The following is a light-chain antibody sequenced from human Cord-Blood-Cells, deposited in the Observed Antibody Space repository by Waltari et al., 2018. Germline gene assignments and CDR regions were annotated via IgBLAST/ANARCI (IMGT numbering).Light chain of an antibody. V-gene: IGKV1-39*01. J-gene: IGKJ3*01. CDR3: QQSYSTPFT. CDR2: AAS. CDR1: QSISSY. Sequence: DIQMTQSPSSLSASVGDRVTITCRASQSISSYLNWYQQKPGKAPKLLIYAASRLQSGVPSRFSGSGSGTDFTFTISSLQPEDFATYYCQQSYSTPFTFGPGTKVDIK.